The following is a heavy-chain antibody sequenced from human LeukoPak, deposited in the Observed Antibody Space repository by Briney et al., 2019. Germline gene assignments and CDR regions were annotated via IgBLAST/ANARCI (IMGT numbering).Heavy chain of an antibody. CDR2: IYYSGST. Sequence: SETLSLTCTVSDGSISSYYWSWIRQPPGKGLEWIGYIYYSGSTNYNPSLKSRVTISVDTSKNQFSLKLSSVTAADTAVYYCAREGGGAGPFDYWGQGTLVTVSS. D-gene: IGHD4/OR15-4a*01. V-gene: IGHV4-59*01. CDR3: AREGGGAGPFDY. CDR1: DGSISSYY. J-gene: IGHJ4*02.